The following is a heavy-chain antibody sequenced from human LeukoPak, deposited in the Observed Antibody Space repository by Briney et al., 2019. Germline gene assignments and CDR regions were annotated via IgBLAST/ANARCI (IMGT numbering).Heavy chain of an antibody. CDR3: AKVGPVSRWRTWSRDSWYFDL. Sequence: GGSLRLSCAASGFTFSSYAMSWVRQAPGKGLEWVSAISGSGGSTYYADSVKGRFTISRDNSKNTLYLQMNSLRAEDTAVYYCAKVGPVSRWRTWSRDSWYFDLWGRGTLVTVSS. D-gene: IGHD3-3*01. CDR2: ISGSGGST. CDR1: GFTFSSYA. J-gene: IGHJ2*01. V-gene: IGHV3-23*01.